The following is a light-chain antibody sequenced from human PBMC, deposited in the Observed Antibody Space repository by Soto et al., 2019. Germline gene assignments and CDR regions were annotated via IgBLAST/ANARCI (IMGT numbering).Light chain of an antibody. J-gene: IGKJ1*01. CDR1: QSVSSNF. CDR3: QQNDDSLWT. CDR2: DAS. V-gene: IGKV3-20*01. Sequence: ETVCTQSPGTLSVSPGYRPILSCRASQSVSSNFIAWYQQKPGQAPRLLISDASNRATGVPDRCSGSGSGTDFTLTSSRLEPEDFAVYFCQQNDDSLWTFGQGTKVDIK.